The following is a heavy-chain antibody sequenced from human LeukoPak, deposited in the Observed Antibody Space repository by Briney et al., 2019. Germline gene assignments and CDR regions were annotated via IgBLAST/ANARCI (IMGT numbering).Heavy chain of an antibody. CDR1: GYTFTGYG. D-gene: IGHD2-8*01. CDR3: ARDRGYCTNAVCPADY. CDR2: TSTYNGNT. Sequence: ASVKVSCKTSGYTFTGYGFNWVRQAPGQGLEWMGWTSTYNGNTNFEHKLQGRVTMTTDTATSTAYMELRSLRSDDTAVYYCARDRGYCTNAVCPADYWGQGALVTVSS. V-gene: IGHV1-18*01. J-gene: IGHJ4*02.